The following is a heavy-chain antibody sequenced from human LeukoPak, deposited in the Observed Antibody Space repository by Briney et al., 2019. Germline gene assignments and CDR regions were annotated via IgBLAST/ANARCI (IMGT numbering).Heavy chain of an antibody. J-gene: IGHJ4*02. Sequence: GGSLRLSCAASGFTFSSYGMNWVRQAPGKGLEWVSYISSSGSTIYYADSVKGRFTISRDNAKNSLYLQMNSLRAEDTALYYCARGYCSSTSCYFDYWGQGTLVTVSS. CDR2: ISSSGSTI. D-gene: IGHD2-2*01. CDR3: ARGYCSSTSCYFDY. V-gene: IGHV3-48*03. CDR1: GFTFSSYG.